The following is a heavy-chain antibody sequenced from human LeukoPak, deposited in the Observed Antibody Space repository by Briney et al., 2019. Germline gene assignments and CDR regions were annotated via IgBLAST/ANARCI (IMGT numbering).Heavy chain of an antibody. J-gene: IGHJ4*02. CDR2: ISGSGGST. V-gene: IGHV3-23*01. D-gene: IGHD5-18*01. Sequence: GGSLRLSCAASGFTFSSYDMSWVRQAPGKGLEWVSAISGSGGSTYYADSVKGRFTISRDNSKNTLYLQMNSLRAGDTAVYYCADTIQLWSPSDYWGQGTLVTVSS. CDR1: GFTFSSYD. CDR3: ADTIQLWSPSDY.